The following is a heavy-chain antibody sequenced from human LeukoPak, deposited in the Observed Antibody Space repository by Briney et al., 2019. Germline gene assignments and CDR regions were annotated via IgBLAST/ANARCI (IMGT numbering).Heavy chain of an antibody. CDR1: GFTFSSYS. CDR2: ISSSSSYI. D-gene: IGHD2-21*02. CDR3: GRTPRARVCGCYCRYFDL. V-gene: IGHV3-21*01. J-gene: IGHJ2*01. Sequence: GGSLRLSCAASGFTFSSYSMNWVRQAPGKGLEWVSSISSSSSYIYYADSVKGRFTISRDNAKNSLYLQMNSLRAEDTAVYYCGRTPRARVCGCYCRYFDLWGRGTLVTVSS.